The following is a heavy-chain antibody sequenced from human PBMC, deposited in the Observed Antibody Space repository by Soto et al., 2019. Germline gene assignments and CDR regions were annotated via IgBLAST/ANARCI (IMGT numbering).Heavy chain of an antibody. V-gene: IGHV3-33*01. Sequence: PGGSLRLSCAGSGFFFQNYAMHWVRLAPGKGLEWVAYIFYDGSNDNYAVSVKGRFTVSRDNSGGMLYLQMNNLRVENTGVYFCARAMTRTLARIFGMDVWGPGTTVTVSS. CDR2: IFYDGSND. J-gene: IGHJ6*02. CDR1: GFFFQNYA. CDR3: ARAMTRTLARIFGMDV. D-gene: IGHD3-3*01.